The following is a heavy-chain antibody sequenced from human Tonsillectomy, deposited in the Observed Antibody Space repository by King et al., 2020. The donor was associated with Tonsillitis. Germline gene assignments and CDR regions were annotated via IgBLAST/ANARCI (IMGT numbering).Heavy chain of an antibody. CDR3: ASETSVLGGVIGYYYFDD. D-gene: IGHD3-16*02. V-gene: IGHV4-4*07. CDR1: DDSINSYY. CDR2: IYHTGSI. Sequence: VQLQESGPGLVKPSETLSLTCTVSDDSINSYYWTWIRQPAGKGLEWIGHIYHTGSIKYNPSLKSRVTMSLDTTKNQFSLKLTSVTAADTAVYYCASETSVLGGVIGYYYFDDWGQGTRVTVSS. J-gene: IGHJ4*02.